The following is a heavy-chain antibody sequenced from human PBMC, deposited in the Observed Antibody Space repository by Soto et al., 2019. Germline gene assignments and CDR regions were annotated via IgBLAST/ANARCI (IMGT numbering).Heavy chain of an antibody. D-gene: IGHD3-22*01. J-gene: IGHJ3*02. CDR2: ISAYNGNT. Sequence: ASVKGSCKASGYTLTSYGISWVRQAPGQGLEWMGWISAYNGNTNYAQKLQGRVTMTTDTSTSTAYMELRSLRSDDTAVYYCARVPITMIVVVIADAFDIWGQGTMVTVSS. CDR1: GYTLTSYG. CDR3: ARVPITMIVVVIADAFDI. V-gene: IGHV1-18*01.